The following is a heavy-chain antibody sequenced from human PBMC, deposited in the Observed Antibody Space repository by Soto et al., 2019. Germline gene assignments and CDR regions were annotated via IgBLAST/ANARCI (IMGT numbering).Heavy chain of an antibody. Sequence: QVQVVQSGVEVRRPGSSVKVSCKASGDTFKNCVISWVRQAPGQGLEWMGGIIPLFGTTDFAQRFQGRLTITTDESTTTAYMELIRLRSEDTATYYCAAELGFGKLSVVWGQVTTVIVSS. CDR2: IIPLFGTT. CDR1: GDTFKNCV. CDR3: AAELGFGKLSVV. V-gene: IGHV1-69*01. J-gene: IGHJ6*02. D-gene: IGHD3-10*01.